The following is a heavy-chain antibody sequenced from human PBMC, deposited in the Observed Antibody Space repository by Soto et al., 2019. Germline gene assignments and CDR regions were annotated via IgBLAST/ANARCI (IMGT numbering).Heavy chain of an antibody. CDR2: VFDTGTT. CDR3: ARSAGWYAVQS. D-gene: IGHD6-19*01. Sequence: QVQLQESGPELLKPSGTLSLTCAVSGDSVSSPYYWCWVRQPPGKGVEWIGEVFDTGTTSYNPSLWSRVTISMEKSINLFFLDLSSVTAADTAVYYCARSAGWYAVQSWGPGTLVIVSS. CDR1: GDSVSSPYY. V-gene: IGHV4-4*02. J-gene: IGHJ5*02.